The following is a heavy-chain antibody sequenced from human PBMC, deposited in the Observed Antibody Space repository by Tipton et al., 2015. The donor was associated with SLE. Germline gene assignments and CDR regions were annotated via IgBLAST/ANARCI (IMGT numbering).Heavy chain of an antibody. V-gene: IGHV4-4*07. CDR2: AYTTGSP. Sequence: QLVQSGAEVKKSGASVKVSCKTSGYIFSDYYMHWIRQPAGKGLEWIGRAYTTGSPYYNPSLESRVAISMDTSKNQFSLKLTAVTAADTAVYYCARTLDALDIWGQGTMVTVSS. CDR3: ARTLDALDI. J-gene: IGHJ3*02. CDR1: GYIFSDYY.